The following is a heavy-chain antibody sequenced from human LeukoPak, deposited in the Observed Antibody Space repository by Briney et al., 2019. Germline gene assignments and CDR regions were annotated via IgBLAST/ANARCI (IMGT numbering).Heavy chain of an antibody. J-gene: IGHJ4*02. CDR2: INPNSGGT. Sequence: ASAKVSCKASGYTFTGYYMHWVRQAPGQGLEWMGWINPNSGGTNYAQKFQGRVTMTRDTSISTAYMELSSLRSEDTAVYYCARANSGYEGDYWGQGTLVTVSS. CDR3: ARANSGYEGDY. D-gene: IGHD5-12*01. V-gene: IGHV1-2*02. CDR1: GYTFTGYY.